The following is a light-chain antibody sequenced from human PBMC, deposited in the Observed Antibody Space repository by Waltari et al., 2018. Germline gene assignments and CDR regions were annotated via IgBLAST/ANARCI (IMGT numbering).Light chain of an antibody. V-gene: IGLV2-14*03. CDR2: DVS. J-gene: IGLJ2*01. CDR1: SSDVGSYDF. Sequence: QSALTQPASMSGSPGQSITISCTGTSSDVGSYDFFSWYQQHPGKAPKLMIYDVSKWPSGVSNRFSGSKSGNTASLTISGLQTEDEAVYYCASHTDIRPMIFGGGTKLTVL. CDR3: ASHTDIRPMI.